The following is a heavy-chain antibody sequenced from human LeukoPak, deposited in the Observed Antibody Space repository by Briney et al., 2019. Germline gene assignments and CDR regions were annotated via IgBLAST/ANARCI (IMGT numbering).Heavy chain of an antibody. CDR1: GFTFSSYG. CDR3: ARVAVAGFTYNWFDP. V-gene: IGHV3-21*01. Sequence: GGSLRLSCAASGFTFSSYGMNWVRQARGKGLEWVSSISSSSSYIYYADSVKGRFTISRDNAKNSLYLQMNSLRAEDTAVYYCARVAVAGFTYNWFDPWGQGTLVTVSS. CDR2: ISSSSSYI. J-gene: IGHJ5*02. D-gene: IGHD6-19*01.